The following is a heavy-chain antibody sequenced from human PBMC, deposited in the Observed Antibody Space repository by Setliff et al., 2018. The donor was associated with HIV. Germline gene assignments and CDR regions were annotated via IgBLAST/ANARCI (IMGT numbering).Heavy chain of an antibody. CDR3: AREAVSDSSGYYYIPDY. CDR1: GGSITSGSYY. V-gene: IGHV4-61*02. CDR2: MHTSGNT. J-gene: IGHJ4*02. Sequence: SETLSLTCTVSGGSITSGSYYWTWIRQPAGKGLEWIGRMHTSGNTNYNPSLKSRVTMSVDTSKNQFSLRLSSVTAADTAVYYCAREAVSDSSGYYYIPDYWGQGTLVTVSS. D-gene: IGHD3-22*01.